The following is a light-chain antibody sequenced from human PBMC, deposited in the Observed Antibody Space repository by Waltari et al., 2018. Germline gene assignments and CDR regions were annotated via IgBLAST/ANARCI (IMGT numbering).Light chain of an antibody. CDR1: SSNIGRNT. J-gene: IGLJ3*02. CDR2: SNN. CDR3: AAWDDSLNAVV. V-gene: IGLV1-44*01. Sequence: QSVVTQPPSASGTPGQRVTISCSGSSSNIGRNTVNWYQQLPGTAPKLLFYSNNQRPSGVPDRFSGSKSDTSASLAISGLQSEDEADYYCAAWDDSLNAVVFGGGTKLTVL.